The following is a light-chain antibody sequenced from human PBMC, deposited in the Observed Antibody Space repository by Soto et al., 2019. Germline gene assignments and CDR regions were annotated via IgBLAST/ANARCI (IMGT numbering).Light chain of an antibody. V-gene: IGKV1-33*01. CDR1: QGVRKY. CDR3: QRRHKLPHT. CDR2: DAS. J-gene: IGKJ3*01. Sequence: DIQMTQSPSSLSASVGDRVTITCQASQGVRKYLSWYQQKARKAPKLLIYDASNVETGVPTRFSGSGSGTDFTFTISRLQPEDIATYYCQRRHKLPHTFGPGTKVDIK.